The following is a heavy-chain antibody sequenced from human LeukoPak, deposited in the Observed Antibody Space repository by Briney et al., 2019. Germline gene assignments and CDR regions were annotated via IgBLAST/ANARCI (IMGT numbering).Heavy chain of an antibody. J-gene: IGHJ4*02. CDR2: ISGGGST. D-gene: IGHD1-26*01. Sequence: PGGSLRLSCAASGFTFSDYYMSWIRQAPGKGLEWVSAISGGGSTYYADSVKGRFTISRDNSKNTLSPQMNSLRGEDTAIYYCAVSGRYYGYWGQGTLVTVSS. CDR3: AVSGRYYGY. CDR1: GFTFSDYY. V-gene: IGHV3-23*01.